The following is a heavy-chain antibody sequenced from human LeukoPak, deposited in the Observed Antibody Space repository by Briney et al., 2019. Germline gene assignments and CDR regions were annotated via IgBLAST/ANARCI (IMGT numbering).Heavy chain of an antibody. V-gene: IGHV4-61*02. Sequence: SETLSLTCTVSGGSISSGNYYWSWIRQPAGKGLEWIGRTYTSGSTNYNPSLKSRVTISLDTSKNQFSLQLSSVTAADTAVYYCAVGRWLQFGAYWSDPWGQGTLVTVSS. CDR2: TYTSGST. J-gene: IGHJ5*02. D-gene: IGHD5-24*01. CDR3: AVGRWLQFGAYWSDP. CDR1: GGSISSGNYY.